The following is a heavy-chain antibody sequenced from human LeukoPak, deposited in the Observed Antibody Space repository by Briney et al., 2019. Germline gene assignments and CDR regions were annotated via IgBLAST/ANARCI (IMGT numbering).Heavy chain of an antibody. Sequence: PGRSLRLSCAASGFTFDDYAMHWVRQAPGKGLEWVSGISWNSGSTGYADSVKGRFIISRDNAKNSLYLQMNSLRAEDTALYYCAKDSGVGGCSYGNRGMDVWGQGTTVTVSS. D-gene: IGHD5-18*01. CDR1: GFTFDDYA. J-gene: IGHJ6*02. CDR2: ISWNSGST. CDR3: AKDSGVGGCSYGNRGMDV. V-gene: IGHV3-9*01.